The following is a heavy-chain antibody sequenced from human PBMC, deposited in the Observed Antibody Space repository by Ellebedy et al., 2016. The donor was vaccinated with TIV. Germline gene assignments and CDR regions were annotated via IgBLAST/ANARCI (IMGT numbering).Heavy chain of an antibody. Sequence: ASVKVSCKTSGYTFTSYHIHWVRQAPGQGLEWLGIINPIGGSTTYAQKFQGRVTMTRDKSTSTVHMDLSSLRSDDTAIYYCARGYGDFDYWGQGTLVTVSS. V-gene: IGHV1-46*01. CDR1: GYTFTSYH. CDR3: ARGYGDFDY. D-gene: IGHD4/OR15-4a*01. CDR2: INPIGGST. J-gene: IGHJ4*02.